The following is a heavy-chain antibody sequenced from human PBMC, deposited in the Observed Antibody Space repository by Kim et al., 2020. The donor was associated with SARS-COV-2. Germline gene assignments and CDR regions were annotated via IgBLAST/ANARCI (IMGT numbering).Heavy chain of an antibody. CDR2: VSGGNT. D-gene: IGHD3-9*01. V-gene: IGHV3-23*01. CDR1: GFTFSRYA. CDR3: AKEEDDIWTGYYY. J-gene: IGHJ4*02. Sequence: GGSLRLSCAASGFTFSRYAMTWVRQAPGKGLEWVSSVSGGNTYYADSVEGRFTISRDNSKNTLYLQMHNLRAEDTAVYYCAKEEDDIWTGYYYWGQGTLVTVSS.